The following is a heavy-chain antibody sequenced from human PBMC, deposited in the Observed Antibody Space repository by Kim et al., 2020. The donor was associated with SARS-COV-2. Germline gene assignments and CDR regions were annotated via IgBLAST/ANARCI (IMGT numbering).Heavy chain of an antibody. Sequence: SETLSLTCTVSGGSISSSSYYWGWIRQPPGKGLEWIGSIYYSGSTYYNPSLKSRVTISVDTSKNQFSLKLSTVTAADTAVYYCARHAERKRWLQFDYFDYWGQGALVPVPS. CDR3: ARHAERKRWLQFDYFDY. J-gene: IGHJ4*02. CDR2: IYYSGST. CDR1: GGSISSSSYY. D-gene: IGHD5-12*01. V-gene: IGHV4-39*01.